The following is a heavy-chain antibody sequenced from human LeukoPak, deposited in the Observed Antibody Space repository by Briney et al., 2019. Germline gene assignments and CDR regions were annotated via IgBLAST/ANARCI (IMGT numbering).Heavy chain of an antibody. CDR2: ISGPGGAP. V-gene: IGHV3-23*01. Sequence: GGSLRLSCAASGFTFSSYAMTWVRQAPGKGLEWVSAISGPGGAPFYADSVKGRFTISRDNSNNMLYLQMNSLRADDTALYCAINPGDYDDFDYWGQGTLVTVSS. J-gene: IGHJ4*02. CDR1: GFTFSSYA. CDR3: INPGDYDDFDY. D-gene: IGHD4-17*01.